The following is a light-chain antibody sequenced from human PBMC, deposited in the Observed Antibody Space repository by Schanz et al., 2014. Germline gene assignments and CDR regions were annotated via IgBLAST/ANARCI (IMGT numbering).Light chain of an antibody. CDR2: DVS. V-gene: IGLV2-11*01. Sequence: QSALTQPASVSGSPGQSITFSCTGTSSDLGGYNYVSWYQQHPGKAPKLMIFDVSKRPSGVPDRFSGSKSGNTASLTISGLQAEDEANYYCCSYAGSYTLLFGGGTKLTVL. CDR1: SSDLGGYNY. CDR3: CSYAGSYTLL. J-gene: IGLJ2*01.